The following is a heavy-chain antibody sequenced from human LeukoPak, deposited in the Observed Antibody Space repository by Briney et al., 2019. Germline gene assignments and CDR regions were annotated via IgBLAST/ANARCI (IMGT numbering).Heavy chain of an antibody. D-gene: IGHD5-12*01. CDR3: ARGGGYHRN. J-gene: IGHJ4*02. V-gene: IGHV4-59*01. CDR2: IYYGGST. CDR1: GGSITSYY. Sequence: PSETLSLTCTVSGGSITSYYWSWIRQPPGKGLEWIGYIYYGGSTNYNPSLKGRVTISVGTSKSQLSLKLSSVTAADTGVYYCARGGGYHRNWGQGTLVTVSS.